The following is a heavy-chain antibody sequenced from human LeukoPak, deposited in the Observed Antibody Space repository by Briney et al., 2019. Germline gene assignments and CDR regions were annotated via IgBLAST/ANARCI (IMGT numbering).Heavy chain of an antibody. J-gene: IGHJ4*02. CDR3: ATRPGGNYYDSSGYYTHFDY. Sequence: GGSLRLSCAASGFTFSSYAMSWVRQAPGKGLEWVSAISGSGGGTYYADSVKGRFTISRDNSKNTLYLQMNSLRAEDTAVYYCATRPGGNYYDSSGYYTHFDYWGQGTLVTVSS. CDR1: GFTFSSYA. D-gene: IGHD3-22*01. CDR2: ISGSGGGT. V-gene: IGHV3-23*01.